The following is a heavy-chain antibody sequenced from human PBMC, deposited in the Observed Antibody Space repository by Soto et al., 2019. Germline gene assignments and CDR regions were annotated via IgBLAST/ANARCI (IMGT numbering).Heavy chain of an antibody. CDR2: IIPIFGTA. CDR3: ATKGYSYGSFDY. V-gene: IGHV1-69*13. Sequence: SVKVSCKASGGTFSSYAISWVRQAPGQGLEWMGGIIPIFGTANYAQKFQGRVTITADESTSTAYMELSSLRSEDTAVYYCATKGYSYGSFDYWGQGTLVTVSS. D-gene: IGHD5-18*01. CDR1: GGTFSSYA. J-gene: IGHJ4*02.